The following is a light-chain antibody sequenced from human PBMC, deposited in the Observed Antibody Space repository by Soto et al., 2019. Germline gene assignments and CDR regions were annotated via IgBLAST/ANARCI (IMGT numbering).Light chain of an antibody. J-gene: IGKJ2*01. CDR2: GAS. CDR3: QQYGSSPMYT. V-gene: IGKV3-20*01. CDR1: QSVSSSY. Sequence: EIVLTQSPGTLSLSPGERATLSCRASQSVSSSYLAWYQQKPAQAPRLLIYGASSTATGIADRFSGSGSGTDFTLTISRLEPEDFAVYYCQQYGSSPMYTFGQGTKLDIK.